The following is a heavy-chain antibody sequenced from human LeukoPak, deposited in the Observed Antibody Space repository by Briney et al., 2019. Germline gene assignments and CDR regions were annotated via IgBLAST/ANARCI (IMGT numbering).Heavy chain of an antibody. V-gene: IGHV4-34*01. CDR2: ISQSGST. Sequence: SETLSLTCAVYGGFFSGYIWGWIRQPPGQGLEWIAEISQSGSTTYSPSLKSRVTISLDTAKNQFSLPLNSVTAADTAVYYCARVAKCSSTCRGKYWYFDLWGRGTLVTVSS. CDR3: ARVAKCSSTCRGKYWYFDL. J-gene: IGHJ2*01. D-gene: IGHD2-2*01. CDR1: GGFFSGYI.